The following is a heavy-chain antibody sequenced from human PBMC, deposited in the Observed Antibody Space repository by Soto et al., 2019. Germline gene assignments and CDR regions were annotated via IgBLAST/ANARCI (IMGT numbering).Heavy chain of an antibody. CDR1: GDSVCRNSAA. D-gene: IGHD6-19*01. J-gene: IGHJ6*02. V-gene: IGHV6-1*01. CDR2: TYYRSKWYN. Sequence: PLPTHSLTCAISGDSVCRNSAAWNWIRQDPSRGLEWLGRTYYRSKWYNDYAVSVKSRITINPDTSKNQFSLQLNSVTPEDTAVYYCARDSSGWYPRDGMDVWGQGTTVTVSS. CDR3: ARDSSGWYPRDGMDV.